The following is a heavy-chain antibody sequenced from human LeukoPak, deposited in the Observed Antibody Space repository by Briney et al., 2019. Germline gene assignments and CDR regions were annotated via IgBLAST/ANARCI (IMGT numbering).Heavy chain of an antibody. CDR2: ITYNGDDT. CDR1: GFTFSSSS. D-gene: IGHD1-1*01. V-gene: IGHV3-64D*06. Sequence: GGSLRLSCSASGFTFSSSSMHWVRQAPGKGLEYVSSITYNGDDTYYADSMKGRFTISRDNSKNTLYLQMSSLRAEDTALHYCVKDLSGTFSFDYWGQGSLVTVSS. CDR3: VKDLSGTFSFDY. J-gene: IGHJ4*02.